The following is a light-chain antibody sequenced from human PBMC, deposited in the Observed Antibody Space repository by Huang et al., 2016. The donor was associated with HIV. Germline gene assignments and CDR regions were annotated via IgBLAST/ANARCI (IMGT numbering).Light chain of an antibody. CDR2: GAS. V-gene: IGKV3-15*01. J-gene: IGKJ5*01. CDR1: HSVSSN. CDR3: QHYDNWPLT. Sequence: ERVMTHSPATLSVAPGERVTLSCRASHSVSSNLAWYQQKPGQAPRLLIHGASTRATGIPARFSGSGSGTEFTLAISSLQSEDSGVYFCQHYDNWPLTFGQGTRLEIK.